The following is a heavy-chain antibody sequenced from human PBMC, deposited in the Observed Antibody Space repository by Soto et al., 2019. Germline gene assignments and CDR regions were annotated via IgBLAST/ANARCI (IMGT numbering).Heavy chain of an antibody. CDR1: GFAFSSYG. D-gene: IGHD1-26*01. CDR2: ISGSGGST. V-gene: IGHV3-23*01. J-gene: IGHJ4*02. CDR3: AKASAPGGTYFPLWF. Sequence: GGSLRLSCAASGFAFSSYGMSWVRQAPGKGLEWVSSISGSGGSTYYADSVKGRFTISRDNSKNTLYLQMNSLRAEDTAVYYCAKASAPGGTYFPLWFWGQGTLVTVSS.